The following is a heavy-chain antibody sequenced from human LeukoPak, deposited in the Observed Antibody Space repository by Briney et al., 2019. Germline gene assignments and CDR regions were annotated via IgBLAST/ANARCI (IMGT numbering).Heavy chain of an antibody. Sequence: GGSLRLSCVVSGITFSGYSMIWVRQAPGKGLEWLSFMTTSGNTIFYAESVKDRFTISRDNAKKSLYLQMNSLRDEDAAVYYCARVGGATAVTMDFEYWGQGTLVTVTS. D-gene: IGHD1-26*01. V-gene: IGHV3-48*02. CDR3: ARVGGATAVTMDFEY. J-gene: IGHJ4*02. CDR2: MTTSGNTI. CDR1: GITFSGYS.